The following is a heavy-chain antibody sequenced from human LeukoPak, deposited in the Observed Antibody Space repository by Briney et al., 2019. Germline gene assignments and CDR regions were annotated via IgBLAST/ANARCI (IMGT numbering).Heavy chain of an antibody. CDR2: IIPIFGTA. V-gene: IGHV1-69*06. CDR3: ARGPLGYCSGGSCYSSDIDY. Sequence: SVKVSCKASGGTFSSYAISWVRQAPGQGLEWMGGIIPIFGTANYAQKFQGRVTITADKSTSTAYMELSSLRSEDTAVYYCARGPLGYCSGGSCYSSDIDYWGQGTLVTVSS. CDR1: GGTFSSYA. J-gene: IGHJ4*02. D-gene: IGHD2-15*01.